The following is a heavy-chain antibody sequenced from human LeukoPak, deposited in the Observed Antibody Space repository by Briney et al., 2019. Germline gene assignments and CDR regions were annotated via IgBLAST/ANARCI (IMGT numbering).Heavy chain of an antibody. D-gene: IGHD5-12*01. CDR1: GFTFSSYA. CDR3: AKGAYSGYDWRRAVVAWDYYFDY. CDR2: ISGSGGST. Sequence: PGGSLRLSCAAPGFTFSSYAMSWVRQAPGKGLEWVSAISGSGGSTYYADSVKGRFTISRDNSKNTLYLQMNSLRAEDTAVYYCAKGAYSGYDWRRAVVAWDYYFDYWGRGTLVTVSS. J-gene: IGHJ4*02. V-gene: IGHV3-23*01.